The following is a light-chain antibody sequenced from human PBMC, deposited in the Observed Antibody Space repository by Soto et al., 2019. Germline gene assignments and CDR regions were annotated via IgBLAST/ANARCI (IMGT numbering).Light chain of an antibody. CDR1: QRISNN. CDR3: QQYNNWWT. CDR2: GAS. V-gene: IGKV3-15*01. J-gene: IGKJ1*01. Sequence: EIVMTQSPATLSVSPRERATLSYRASQRISNNLTWYHQRPGQAPRPLLYGASTRATGIPARFSGSGSGTEFTLTISSLQSEDFAVYYCQQYNNWWTFGQGTRVEIK.